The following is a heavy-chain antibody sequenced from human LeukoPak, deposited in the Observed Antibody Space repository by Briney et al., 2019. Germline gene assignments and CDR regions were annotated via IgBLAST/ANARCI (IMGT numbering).Heavy chain of an antibody. CDR1: GFTSIAYA. CDR2: ISGGGVTT. V-gene: IGHV3-23*01. D-gene: IGHD3-16*01. CDR3: ARNQQLGGHSYYYYGMDV. J-gene: IGHJ6*02. Sequence: QTGGSLRLSCVGSGFTSIAYALTWARQAPGKGLEWDSGISGGGVTTYYADSVKGRFTISRDNSKNTLYLQMNSLRADDTAIYYCARNQQLGGHSYYYYGMDVWGQGTTVTVSS.